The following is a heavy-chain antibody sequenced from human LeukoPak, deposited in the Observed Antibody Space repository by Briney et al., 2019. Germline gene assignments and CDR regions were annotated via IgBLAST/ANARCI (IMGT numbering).Heavy chain of an antibody. J-gene: IGHJ6*02. Sequence: GGSLRLSCAVSGSIFSSYAMSWVRQAPGKGLEWVSSISSSSSYIYYADSVKGRFTISRDNAKNSLYLQMNSLRAEDTAVYYCARGRYCTNGVCYLTALNYYYYGMDVWGQGTTVTVSS. CDR1: GSIFSSYA. D-gene: IGHD2-8*01. V-gene: IGHV3-21*01. CDR2: ISSSSSYI. CDR3: ARGRYCTNGVCYLTALNYYYYGMDV.